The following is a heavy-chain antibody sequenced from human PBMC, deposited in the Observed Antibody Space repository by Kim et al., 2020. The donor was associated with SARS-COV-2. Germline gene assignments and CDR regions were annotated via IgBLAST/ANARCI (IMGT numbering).Heavy chain of an antibody. J-gene: IGHJ5*02. CDR2: IYHSGST. Sequence: SETLSLTCAVSGGSISSSNWWSWVRQPPGKGLEWIGEIYHSGSTNYNPSLKSRVTISVDKSKNQFSLKLSSVTAADTAVYYCARTRPGAAVARFDPWGQGTLVTVSS. V-gene: IGHV4-4*02. CDR1: GGSISSSNW. CDR3: ARTRPGAAVARFDP. D-gene: IGHD6-19*01.